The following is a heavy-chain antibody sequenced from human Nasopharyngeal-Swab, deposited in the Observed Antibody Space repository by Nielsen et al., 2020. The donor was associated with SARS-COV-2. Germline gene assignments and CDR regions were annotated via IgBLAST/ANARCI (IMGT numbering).Heavy chain of an antibody. CDR3: ARDLVLGSGSNGH. CDR2: INGDGSDT. Sequence: GESLKISCAASGFTFSDYYMSWVRQAPGKGLVWVSRINGDGSDTGYADFVKGRFTVSRDNAENTLYLQMNSLRVEDTAVYYCARDLVLGSGSNGHWGQGTLVTVSS. CDR1: GFTFSDYY. D-gene: IGHD3-10*01. J-gene: IGHJ4*02. V-gene: IGHV3-74*01.